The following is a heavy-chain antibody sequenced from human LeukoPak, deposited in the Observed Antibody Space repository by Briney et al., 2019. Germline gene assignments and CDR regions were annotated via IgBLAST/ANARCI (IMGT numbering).Heavy chain of an antibody. J-gene: IGHJ3*02. D-gene: IGHD4-17*01. CDR3: AKDGDNYGDYPDGFDI. Sequence: GGSLRLSRAASGFTGSSNYMSWVPQAPVKGLESVSVIYSGGRTYYADSVKGRFTIYRDNSKNTLYLQMNSLRAEDTAVYYCAKDGDNYGDYPDGFDIWGQGTTVTVSS. CDR2: IYSGGRT. CDR1: GFTGSSNY. V-gene: IGHV3-53*01.